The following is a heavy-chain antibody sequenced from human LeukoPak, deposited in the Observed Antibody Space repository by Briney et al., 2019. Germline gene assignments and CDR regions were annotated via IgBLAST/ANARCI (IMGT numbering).Heavy chain of an antibody. CDR2: IIPIFGTA. CDR1: GGTFSSYA. Sequence: GASVKVSCKASGGTFSSYAISWVRQAPGQGLEWMGGIIPIFGTANYAQKFQGRVTITADESTSTAYMELSSLRSEDTAVYYCARSNGYDFWSGYYTGIGYFDYWGQGTLVTVSS. J-gene: IGHJ4*02. V-gene: IGHV1-69*01. D-gene: IGHD3-3*01. CDR3: ARSNGYDFWSGYYTGIGYFDY.